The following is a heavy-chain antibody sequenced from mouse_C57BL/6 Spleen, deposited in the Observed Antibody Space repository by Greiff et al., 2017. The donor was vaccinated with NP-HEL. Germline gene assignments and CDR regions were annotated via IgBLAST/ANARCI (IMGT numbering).Heavy chain of an antibody. CDR3: ARSTGKDFDV. CDR1: GYTFTDYN. CDR2: INPNNGGT. V-gene: IGHV1-18*01. J-gene: IGHJ1*03. D-gene: IGHD4-1*01. Sequence: EVQLQQSGPELVKPGASVKIPCKASGYTFTDYNMDWVKQSHVKSLEWIGDINPNNGGTIYNQKFKGKATLTVDKSSSTAYMELRSLTSEDTAVYYCARSTGKDFDVWGTGTTVTVSS.